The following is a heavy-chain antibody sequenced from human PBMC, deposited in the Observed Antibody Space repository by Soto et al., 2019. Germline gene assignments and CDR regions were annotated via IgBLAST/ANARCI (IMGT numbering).Heavy chain of an antibody. V-gene: IGHV3-74*01. Sequence: EVQVVESGGGLVQPGGSLRLSCAASEFTFSSYWMHWVRQAPGKGLVWVSRINSDGSSTSYADSVKGRFTISRDNAKNTLYLQMNSLRVEDTAVYYCARGGDCSSTSCYATLDLLFYWGQGTPVTVSS. CDR1: EFTFSSYW. CDR2: INSDGSST. CDR3: ARGGDCSSTSCYATLDLLFY. D-gene: IGHD2-2*01. J-gene: IGHJ4*02.